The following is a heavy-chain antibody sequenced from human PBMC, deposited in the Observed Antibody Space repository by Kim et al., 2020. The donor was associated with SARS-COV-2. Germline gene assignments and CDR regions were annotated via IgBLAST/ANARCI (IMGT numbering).Heavy chain of an antibody. Sequence: SETLSLTCAVYGGSFSGYYWSWIRQPPGKGLEWIGEINHSGSTNYNPSLKSRVTISVDTSKNQFSLKLSSVTAADTAVYYCASYIEDYYFDYWGQGTLVTVSS. CDR3: ASYIEDYYFDY. V-gene: IGHV4-34*01. CDR2: INHSGST. J-gene: IGHJ4*02. CDR1: GGSFSGYY.